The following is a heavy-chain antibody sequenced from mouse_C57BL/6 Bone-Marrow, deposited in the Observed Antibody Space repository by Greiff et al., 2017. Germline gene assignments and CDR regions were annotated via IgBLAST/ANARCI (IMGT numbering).Heavy chain of an antibody. J-gene: IGHJ4*01. CDR1: GYSFTDYN. CDR2: INPNYGTT. CDR3: ARGYDYDYAMDY. D-gene: IGHD2-4*01. V-gene: IGHV1-39*01. Sequence: EVHLVESGPELVKPGASVKISCKASGYSFTDYNMNWVKQSNGKSLEWIGVINPNYGTTSYNQKFKGKATLTVDQSSSTAYMQLNSLTSEDSAAYYCARGYDYDYAMDYWGQGTSVTVSS.